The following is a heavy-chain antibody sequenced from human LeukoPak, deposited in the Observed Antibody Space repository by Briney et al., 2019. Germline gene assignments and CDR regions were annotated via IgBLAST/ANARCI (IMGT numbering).Heavy chain of an antibody. D-gene: IGHD3-10*02. V-gene: IGHV3-48*04. CDR1: GFTFSSYW. CDR3: AELGITMIGGV. Sequence: GGSLRLSCAASGFTFSSYWMSWVRQAPGKGLQWVSYISSSGSTIYYADSVKGRFTISRDNAKNSLYLQMNGLRAEDTAVYYCAELGITMIGGVWGKGTTVTISS. J-gene: IGHJ6*04. CDR2: ISSSGSTI.